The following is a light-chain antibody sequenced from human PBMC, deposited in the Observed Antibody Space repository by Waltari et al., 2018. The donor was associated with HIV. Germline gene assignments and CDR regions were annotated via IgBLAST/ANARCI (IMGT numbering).Light chain of an antibody. CDR3: GTWDADLDGPV. Sequence: QSVLTQPPSASGTPGQTISIPCSGSRPNVSSHNVYWYQHIPPTAPKLIIYNTDQRPSGVPARFSASKTGTSASLAISGLQPGDEGLYYCGTWDADLDGPVFGGGTKVTVL. CDR1: RPNVSSHN. V-gene: IGLV1-44*01. CDR2: NTD. J-gene: IGLJ3*02.